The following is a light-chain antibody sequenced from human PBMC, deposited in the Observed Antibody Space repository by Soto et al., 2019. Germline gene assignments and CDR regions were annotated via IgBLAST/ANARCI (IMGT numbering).Light chain of an antibody. Sequence: EIVMTQSPATLSVSPGEGVTLSCRASQSISTNLAWYQQKPGQIPRLLIYGISNRASGIPARFSGSGSGTDFTLTISSLQSEDFAVYYCQQYSNWPLTFGGGTNVEI. CDR2: GIS. V-gene: IGKV3-15*01. J-gene: IGKJ4*01. CDR1: QSISTN. CDR3: QQYSNWPLT.